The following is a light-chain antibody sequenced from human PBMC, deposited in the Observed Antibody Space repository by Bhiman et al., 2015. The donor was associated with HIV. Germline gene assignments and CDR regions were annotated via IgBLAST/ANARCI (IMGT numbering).Light chain of an antibody. J-gene: IGLJ3*02. Sequence: QSALTQPASVSGSPGQSITISCTGTSSDVGGYNYVSWYQQYPGKAPKLMIYDVTKRPSGVSNRFSGSKSGNTASLTISGLQAADEADYYCSSYTTSTTYVFGGGTKLTVL. V-gene: IGLV2-14*03. CDR1: SSDVGGYNY. CDR2: DVT. CDR3: SSYTTSTTYV.